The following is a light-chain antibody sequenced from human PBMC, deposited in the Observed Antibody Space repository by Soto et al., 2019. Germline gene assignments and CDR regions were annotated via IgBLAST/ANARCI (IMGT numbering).Light chain of an antibody. CDR2: GAS. Sequence: VSTQSPGTLTLPAAERATLSCRASQSVSSSYLAWYQQKPGQAPRLLIYGASSRATGIPDRFSGSGSGTDFTLTISRLEPEDFAVYYCQQYDSSPKTFGQGTKVDIK. CDR1: QSVSSSY. CDR3: QQYDSSPKT. V-gene: IGKV3-20*01. J-gene: IGKJ1*01.